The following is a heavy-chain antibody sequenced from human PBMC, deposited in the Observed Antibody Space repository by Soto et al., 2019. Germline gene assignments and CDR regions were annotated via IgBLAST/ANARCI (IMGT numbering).Heavy chain of an antibody. V-gene: IGHV3-15*01. CDR1: GFTFSNAW. CDR3: TGRITMIVVVPDAFDI. D-gene: IGHD3-22*01. CDR2: IKSKTDGGTT. Sequence: GGSLRLSCAASGFTFSNAWMSWVRQAPGKGLEWVGRIKSKTDGGTTDYAAPVKGRFTISRDDSKNTLYLQMNSLKTEDTAVYYCTGRITMIVVVPDAFDIWGQGTMVTVSS. J-gene: IGHJ3*02.